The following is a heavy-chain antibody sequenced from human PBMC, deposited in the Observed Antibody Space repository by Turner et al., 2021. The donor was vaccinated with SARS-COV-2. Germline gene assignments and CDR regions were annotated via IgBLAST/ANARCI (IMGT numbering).Heavy chain of an antibody. V-gene: IGHV3-30*18. J-gene: IGHJ4*02. CDR3: AKQLGLYSNPMYYFDY. Sequence: QVPLVESGGGVVQPGRSLRLSCAASGFTFSSYGMHWGRQAPGKGLEWVAVISYDGNNKYYADSVKGRFTISRDNSKNTLYLQMNSLRAEDTAVYYCAKQLGLYSNPMYYFDYWGQGTLVTVSS. D-gene: IGHD4-4*01. CDR2: ISYDGNNK. CDR1: GFTFSSYG.